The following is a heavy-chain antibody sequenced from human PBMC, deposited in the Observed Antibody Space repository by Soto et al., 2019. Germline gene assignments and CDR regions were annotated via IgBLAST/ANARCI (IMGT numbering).Heavy chain of an antibody. V-gene: IGHV3-66*01. D-gene: IGHD3-3*01. CDR1: GFIVSTNY. Sequence: EVQLVESGGGLVQPGGSLRLSCAASGFIVSTNYMSWVRQAPGKGLEWVSVIYSGGSAYYADSVKGRFIISRDNSKNTLSLQMNSLRAEDTAVYYCARALFGVDSYWGQGTLVTVSS. CDR3: ARALFGVDSY. J-gene: IGHJ4*02. CDR2: IYSGGSA.